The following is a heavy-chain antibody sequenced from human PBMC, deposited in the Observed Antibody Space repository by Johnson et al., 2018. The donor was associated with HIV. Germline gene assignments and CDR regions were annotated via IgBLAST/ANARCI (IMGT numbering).Heavy chain of an antibody. CDR2: ISYDGSNK. Sequence: QVQLVESGGVVVQPGGSLRLSCAASGFTFSSYAMHWVRQAPGKGLEWVAVISYDGSNKYYADSMKGRFTISRDNSKNTLYLQMNSLRAEDTAVYYCASSATTVVMEGFAFDIWGQGTMVTVSS. CDR1: GFTFSSYA. D-gene: IGHD4-23*01. V-gene: IGHV3-30*14. J-gene: IGHJ3*02. CDR3: ASSATTVVMEGFAFDI.